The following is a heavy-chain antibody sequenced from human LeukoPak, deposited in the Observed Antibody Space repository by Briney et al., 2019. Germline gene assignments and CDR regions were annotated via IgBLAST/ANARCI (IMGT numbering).Heavy chain of an antibody. V-gene: IGHV3-23*01. CDR1: GFTFSSYV. CDR2: ISGSAGTT. J-gene: IGHJ4*02. Sequence: PGGSLRLSCAASGFTFSSYVMTWVRQAPGKGLEWVSSISGSAGTTYYADSVKGRFTISRDNSKNTLYLQMNSLRAEDTAVYYCARGDRSGNDYWGQGTLVTVSS. CDR3: ARGDRSGNDY. D-gene: IGHD3-22*01.